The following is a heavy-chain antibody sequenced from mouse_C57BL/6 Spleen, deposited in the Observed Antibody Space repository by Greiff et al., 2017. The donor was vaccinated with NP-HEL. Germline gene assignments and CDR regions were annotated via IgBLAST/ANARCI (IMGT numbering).Heavy chain of an antibody. V-gene: IGHV1-85*01. Sequence: QVQLKESGPELVKPGASVKLSCKASGYTFTSYDINWVKQRPGQGLEWIGWIYPRDGSTKYNEKFKGKATLTVDTSSSTAYMELHSLTSEDSAVYFCARSGSNYVGYFDVWGTGTTVTVSS. CDR3: ARSGSNYVGYFDV. J-gene: IGHJ1*03. CDR2: IYPRDGST. D-gene: IGHD2-5*01. CDR1: GYTFTSYD.